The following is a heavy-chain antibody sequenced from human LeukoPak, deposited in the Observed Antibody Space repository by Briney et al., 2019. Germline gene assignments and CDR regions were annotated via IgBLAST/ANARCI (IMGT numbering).Heavy chain of an antibody. Sequence: GGSLRLSCAASGFTFSNYWMSWVRQAPGTGLEWVANIKQDGSETHYVDSVKGRSTISRDSAKNSLYLQMNSLRAEDTAVYYCARGGSHAYWGQGTMVTVSS. D-gene: IGHD3-10*01. CDR3: ARGGSHAY. CDR2: IKQDGSET. CDR1: GFTFSNYW. J-gene: IGHJ4*02. V-gene: IGHV3-7*05.